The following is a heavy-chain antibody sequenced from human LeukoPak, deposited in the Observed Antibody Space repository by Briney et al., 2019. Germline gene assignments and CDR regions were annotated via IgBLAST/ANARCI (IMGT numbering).Heavy chain of an antibody. Sequence: SETLSLTCSVSGYSIRSGYYWGLIRQPPGKGLEWIGSIHYTGSTYYNASLKSRVTISVDTYKNEFSLKLSSVTAADTAVYYCARSDLYGDYPPGKYWGQGTLVTVSS. CDR2: IHYTGST. J-gene: IGHJ4*02. D-gene: IGHD4-17*01. CDR3: ARSDLYGDYPPGKY. CDR1: GYSIRSGYY. V-gene: IGHV4-38-2*02.